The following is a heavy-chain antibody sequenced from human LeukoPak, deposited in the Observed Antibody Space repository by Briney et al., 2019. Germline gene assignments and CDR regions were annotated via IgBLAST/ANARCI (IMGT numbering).Heavy chain of an antibody. D-gene: IGHD6-6*01. Sequence: GASVKVSCKASGYTFTSYYMHWVRQTPGQGLEWMGIINPSGGSTSYAQKLQGRVTMTRDMSTSTVYMELSSLRSEDTAVYYCARGAAARRSFNGGAPMDVWGKGTTVTVSS. V-gene: IGHV1-46*01. J-gene: IGHJ6*03. CDR3: ARGAAARRSFNGGAPMDV. CDR1: GYTFTSYY. CDR2: INPSGGST.